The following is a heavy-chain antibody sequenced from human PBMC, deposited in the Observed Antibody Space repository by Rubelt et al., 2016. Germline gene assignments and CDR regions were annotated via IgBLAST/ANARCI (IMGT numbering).Heavy chain of an antibody. Sequence: QVQLVQSGAEVKKPGASVKVSCKASGYTFTSYYMHWVRQAPGQGLEWMGIINPSGGSTSYAQKFQGRVTMTRETSKSTVYMELSSLRSEDTAVYYCARTKTVEMATIPLAYWGQGTLVTVSS. CDR1: GYTFTSYY. V-gene: IGHV1-46*01. J-gene: IGHJ4*02. CDR2: INPSGGST. D-gene: IGHD5-24*01. CDR3: ARTKTVEMATIPLAY.